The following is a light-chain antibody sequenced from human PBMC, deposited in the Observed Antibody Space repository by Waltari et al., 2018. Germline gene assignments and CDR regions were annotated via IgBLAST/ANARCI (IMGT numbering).Light chain of an antibody. CDR2: LGS. J-gene: IGKJ1*01. V-gene: IGKV2-28*01. CDR1: QSLLHRNGYNS. CDR3: MQSLQALWT. Sequence: DIVMTQSPLSLPVTPGEPASISCRSSQSLLHRNGYNSLDWYLQKPGQSPQLLIYLGSNRASGVPDRFSGSGSGTDFTLKISRVEAEDVGVYYCMQSLQALWTFGPGTKVEIK.